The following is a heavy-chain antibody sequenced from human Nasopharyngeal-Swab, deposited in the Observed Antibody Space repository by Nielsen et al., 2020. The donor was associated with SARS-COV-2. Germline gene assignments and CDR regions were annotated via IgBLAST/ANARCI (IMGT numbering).Heavy chain of an antibody. J-gene: IGHJ6*02. CDR2: IYYSGST. D-gene: IGHD3-10*01. CDR3: AREALKELLWFGASSSYYGMDV. CDR1: GGSISSGGYY. V-gene: IGHV4-31*03. Sequence: LRLSCTVSGGSISSGGYYWSWIRQHPGKGLEWIGYIYYSGSTYSHPSLKSRVTISVDTSKNQFSLKLSAVTAADTAVYYCAREALKELLWFGASSSYYGMDVWGQGTTVTVSS.